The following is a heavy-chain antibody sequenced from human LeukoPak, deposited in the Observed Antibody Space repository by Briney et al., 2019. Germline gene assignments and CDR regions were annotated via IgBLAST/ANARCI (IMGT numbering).Heavy chain of an antibody. CDR1: GYTFTSYG. V-gene: IGHV1-18*01. CDR2: ISAYNGNT. J-gene: IGHJ4*02. CDR3: ARTPIVVVPADY. D-gene: IGHD2-2*01. Sequence: ASVKASCKASGYTFTSYGISWVRQAPGQGLEWMGWISAYNGNTNYAQKLQGRVTMTTDTSTSTAYMELRSLRSDDTAVYYCARTPIVVVPADYWGQGTLVTVSS.